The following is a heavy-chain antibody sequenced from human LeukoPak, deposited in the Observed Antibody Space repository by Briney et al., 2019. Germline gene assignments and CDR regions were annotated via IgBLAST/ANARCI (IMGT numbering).Heavy chain of an antibody. D-gene: IGHD3-10*01. CDR2: MNPNSGNT. J-gene: IGHJ4*02. Sequence: GASVKVSRKASGYTYTSYDINWVRQATGQGLEWMGWMNPNSGNTGYAQKFQGRVTITRNTSISTAYMELSSLRSEDTAVYYCARHLNGSGSYSQFDYWGQGTLVTVSS. CDR3: ARHLNGSGSYSQFDY. V-gene: IGHV1-8*03. CDR1: GYTYTSYD.